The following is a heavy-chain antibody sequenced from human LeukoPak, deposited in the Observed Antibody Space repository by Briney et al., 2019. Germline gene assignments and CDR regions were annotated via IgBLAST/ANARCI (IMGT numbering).Heavy chain of an antibody. J-gene: IGHJ4*02. D-gene: IGHD3-22*01. CDR1: GFTFSSYV. Sequence: SGGSLRLSRASSGFTFSSYVMYWVRQAPGKGLEWVAVISYDGSNKYYADSVKGRFTISRDNSKNTLYLQMNSLRAEDTAVYYCARDSGSKTQTEPDYYYDSSRPDYWGQGTLVTVSS. CDR2: ISYDGSNK. CDR3: ARDSGSKTQTEPDYYYDSSRPDY. V-gene: IGHV3-30-3*01.